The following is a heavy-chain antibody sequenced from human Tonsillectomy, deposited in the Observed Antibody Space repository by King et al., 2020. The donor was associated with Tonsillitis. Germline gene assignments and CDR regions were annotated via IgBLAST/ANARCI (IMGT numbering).Heavy chain of an antibody. J-gene: IGHJ4*02. CDR2: INHSGST. CDR1: GYSISSGYY. CDR3: AIVGVKQWLASFDY. D-gene: IGHD6-19*01. V-gene: IGHV4-38-2*02. Sequence: LQLQESGPGLVKPSETLSLTCTVSGYSISSGYYWGWIRQPPGKGLEWIGSINHSGSTYYNPSLKSRVTISVDTSKNQFSLKLSSVTAADTAVYYCAIVGVKQWLASFDYWGQGTLVTVSS.